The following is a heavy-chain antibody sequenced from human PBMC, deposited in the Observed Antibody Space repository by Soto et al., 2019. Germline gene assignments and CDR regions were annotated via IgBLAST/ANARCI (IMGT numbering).Heavy chain of an antibody. CDR1: GYSFTSYW. Sequence: GESLKISCKGSGYSFTSYWIGWLRQMPVKGLEWMGIIYPGDSHTRYSPSFQGQVTISADKCISTAYLQWSSLKASDTAMYYCARAFRSIAEAGTGIYYGMDVGGQGTTVTVSS. CDR2: IYPGDSHT. J-gene: IGHJ6*02. CDR3: ARAFRSIAEAGTGIYYGMDV. V-gene: IGHV5-51*01. D-gene: IGHD6-13*01.